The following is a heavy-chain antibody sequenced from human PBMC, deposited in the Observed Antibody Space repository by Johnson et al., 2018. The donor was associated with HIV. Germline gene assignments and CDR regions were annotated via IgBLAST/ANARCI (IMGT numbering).Heavy chain of an antibody. D-gene: IGHD3-22*01. CDR1: GFTFSHNW. J-gene: IGHJ3*01. CDR3: TTVADTSGYYPIKPFDDAFDL. Sequence: EVQLVESGGDLVQPGGSLRLSCIGSGFTFSHNWMSWVRQAPGRGLEWVGRIKSKSDGGTTDYAAPVKGRFSISRDESQNTVYLEMNSLKTEDTAVYYCTTVADTSGYYPIKPFDDAFDLWGQGAMVTVSS. V-gene: IGHV3-15*01. CDR2: IKSKSDGGTT.